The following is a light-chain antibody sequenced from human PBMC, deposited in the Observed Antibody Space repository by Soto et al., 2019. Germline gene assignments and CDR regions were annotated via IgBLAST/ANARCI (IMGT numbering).Light chain of an antibody. V-gene: IGLV1-47*01. CDR2: RDH. CDR1: TSNVERNY. CDR3: AVWDDKLNGL. J-gene: IGLJ3*02. Sequence: QSVLTQPPSASGTPGQRVIITCSGGTSNVERNYVYWYQHLPGTAPKLLIYRDHQRPSGVPDRCSASKSGISASLAISGLRSEDEADYYCAVWDDKLNGLFGGGTKLTVL.